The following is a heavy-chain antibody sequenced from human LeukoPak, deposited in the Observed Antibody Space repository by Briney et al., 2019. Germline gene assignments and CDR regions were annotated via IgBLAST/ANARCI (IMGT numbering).Heavy chain of an antibody. Sequence: ASVKVSCKASGYTFTGYYMHWVRQAPGQGLEWMGWINPNSGGTNYAQKIQGRVTMTRDTSISTAYMELSRLRSDDTAVYYCARVGGRFAIGPEYWGQGTLVTVSS. D-gene: IGHD2-21*01. CDR2: INPNSGGT. CDR1: GYTFTGYY. CDR3: ARVGGRFAIGPEY. V-gene: IGHV1-2*02. J-gene: IGHJ4*02.